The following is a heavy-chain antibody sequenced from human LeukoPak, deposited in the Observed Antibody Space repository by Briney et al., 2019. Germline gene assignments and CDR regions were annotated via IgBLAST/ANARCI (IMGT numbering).Heavy chain of an antibody. J-gene: IGHJ4*02. D-gene: IGHD5-18*01. CDR1: GFSISDYW. Sequence: PGGSQRLSCAASGFSISDYWMSWVRQAPGKGLEWLANIKGDGSEKASVDSVKGRFIISRDNTKNSLYLQMNSLRAEDTAIYYCARENTAVPGGDCWGQGTLVTVSS. V-gene: IGHV3-7*01. CDR3: ARENTAVPGGDC. CDR2: IKGDGSEK.